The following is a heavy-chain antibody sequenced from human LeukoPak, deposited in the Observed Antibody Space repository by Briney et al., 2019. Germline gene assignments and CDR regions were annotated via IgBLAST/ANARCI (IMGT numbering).Heavy chain of an antibody. Sequence: SETLSLTCTVSGGSISSSSYYWGWIRQPPGKGLEWIGSIYYSGSTYYNPSLKSRVTISVDTSKNQFSLKLSSVTAADTAVYYCARDGGGSYPLPTLDYWGQGTLVTVSS. CDR1: GGSISSSSYY. V-gene: IGHV4-39*07. J-gene: IGHJ4*02. D-gene: IGHD1-26*01. CDR2: IYYSGST. CDR3: ARDGGGSYPLPTLDY.